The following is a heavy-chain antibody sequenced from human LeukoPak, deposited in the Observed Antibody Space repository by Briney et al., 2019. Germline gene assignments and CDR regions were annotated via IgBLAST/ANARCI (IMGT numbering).Heavy chain of an antibody. D-gene: IGHD2-15*01. CDR1: GFTFSDYY. CDR3: ARVRSGLHMDV. CDR2: ISSRGTTI. V-gene: IGHV3-11*04. J-gene: IGHJ6*02. Sequence: GGSLRLSCAASGFTFSDYYMNWVRQAPGKGLEWVSYISSRGTTIYYVDSVKGRFTISRDNAKNSLYLQMNSLRAEDTALYYCARVRSGLHMDVWGQGTTVTVSS.